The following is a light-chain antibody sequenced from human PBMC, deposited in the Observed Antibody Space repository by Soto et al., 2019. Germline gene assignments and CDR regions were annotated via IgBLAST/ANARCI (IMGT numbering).Light chain of an antibody. CDR1: QSISSW. CDR3: QQYNSPRT. V-gene: IGKV1-5*01. Sequence: DIQMTQSPSTLSASVGDRVTITCRASQSISSWLAWYQQKPGKAPKLLIYDAPSLESGVPSRFSGSGSGTEFTLTISSLQPDDFATYYCQQYNSPRTFGGGTKVEIK. CDR2: DAP. J-gene: IGKJ4*01.